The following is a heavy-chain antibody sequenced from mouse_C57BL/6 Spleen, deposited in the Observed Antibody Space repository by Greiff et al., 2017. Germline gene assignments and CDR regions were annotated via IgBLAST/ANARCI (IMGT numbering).Heavy chain of an antibody. CDR1: GYTFTSYW. CDR2: IDPSDSYT. V-gene: IGHV1-69*01. Sequence: QVQLQQPGAELVMPGASVKLSCKASGYTFTSYWMHWVKQRPGQGLEWIGEIDPSDSYTNYNQKFKGKSTLTVDKSSSTAYMQLSSLTSDDSAVYYCARATGHAMDYWGQGTSVTVSS. D-gene: IGHD4-1*02. CDR3: ARATGHAMDY. J-gene: IGHJ4*01.